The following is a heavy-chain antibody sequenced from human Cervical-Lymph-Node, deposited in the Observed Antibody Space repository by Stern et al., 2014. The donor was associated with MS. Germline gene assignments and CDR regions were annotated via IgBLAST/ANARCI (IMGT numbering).Heavy chain of an antibody. V-gene: IGHV5-51*01. CDR2: IYPGDSDT. Sequence: QLVQSGAEVKKPGEYLKISCKGSGYTFSNSWIGWVRQMPGRGLEWMGIIYPGDSDTRYSPSFQGQITISADKSISTAYLQWNSLKASDTAIFYCARGSAGAGAFFDYWGQGTLVTVSS. J-gene: IGHJ4*02. CDR3: ARGSAGAGAFFDY. CDR1: GYTFSNSW. D-gene: IGHD2-8*02.